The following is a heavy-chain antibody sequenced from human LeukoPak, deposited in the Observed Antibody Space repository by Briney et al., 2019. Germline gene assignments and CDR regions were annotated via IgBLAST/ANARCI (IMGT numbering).Heavy chain of an antibody. CDR1: GGSFSGYY. J-gene: IGHJ5*02. D-gene: IGHD6-19*01. CDR3: ASRTIAVAGSWWFDP. V-gene: IGHV4-34*01. CDR2: INHSGST. Sequence: SETLSLTCAVYGGSFSGYYWSWIRQPPGKGLEWIGEINHSGSTNYNPSLKSRVTISVDTSKNQFSLKLSSVTAADTAVYYCASRTIAVAGSWWFDPWGQGTLVTVSS.